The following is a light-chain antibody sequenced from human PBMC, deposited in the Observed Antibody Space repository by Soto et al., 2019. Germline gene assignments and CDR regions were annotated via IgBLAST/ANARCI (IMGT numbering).Light chain of an antibody. CDR2: DVA. Sequence: QSALTQPRSVSGSPGQSVTVSCIGTSSDVGGSNFVSWYQQHPGKPPKLIIYDVADRPSGVSNRFSGSKSGSTASLIISRLQTEDEADYYCVSYTSSTTYVFGTGTKVTVL. J-gene: IGLJ1*01. CDR1: SSDVGGSNF. CDR3: VSYTSSTTYV. V-gene: IGLV2-14*03.